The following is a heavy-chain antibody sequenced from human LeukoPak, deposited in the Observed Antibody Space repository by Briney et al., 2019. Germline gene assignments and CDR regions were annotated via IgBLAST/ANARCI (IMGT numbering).Heavy chain of an antibody. CDR3: ARLVRGPLYYYYYGMDV. V-gene: IGHV4-39*07. Sequence: PSETLSLTCTVSGGSISSSSYYWGWIRQPPGKGLEWIGEINHSGSTNYNPSLKSRVTISVDTSKNQFSLKLSSVTAADTAVYYCARLVRGPLYYYYYGMDVWGQGTTVTVSS. CDR1: GGSISSSSYY. D-gene: IGHD3-10*01. CDR2: INHSGST. J-gene: IGHJ6*02.